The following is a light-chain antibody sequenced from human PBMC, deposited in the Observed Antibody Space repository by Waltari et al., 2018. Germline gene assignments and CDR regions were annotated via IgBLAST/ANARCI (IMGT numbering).Light chain of an antibody. J-gene: IGKJ1*01. CDR3: QQSYSFTRT. CDR2: VAS. CDR1: QTISRY. Sequence: DIQMTQSPSSLSASVGDRVTITCRASQTISRYLNWYQQKLGKAPNLRIYVASSLQSGVPSRFSGSGSGRDFTLIITSLQPEDFATYYCQQSYSFTRTFGQGTKVEIK. V-gene: IGKV1-39*01.